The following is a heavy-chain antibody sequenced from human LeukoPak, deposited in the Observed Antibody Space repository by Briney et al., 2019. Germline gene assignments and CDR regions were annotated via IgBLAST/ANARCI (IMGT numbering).Heavy chain of an antibody. CDR3: AKGGAVPWTGLDY. Sequence: GPLNPPVAVSGFPIKSYPMTGPPRAPGKGLEWVSTISASTDSTYYTDSVKGRFTISRDNFRNMLHLEMNSLRAEDTAVYYCAKGGAVPWTGLDYWGQGTLVTVSS. CDR2: ISASTDST. V-gene: IGHV3-23*01. J-gene: IGHJ4*02. D-gene: IGHD6-19*01. CDR1: GFPIKSYP.